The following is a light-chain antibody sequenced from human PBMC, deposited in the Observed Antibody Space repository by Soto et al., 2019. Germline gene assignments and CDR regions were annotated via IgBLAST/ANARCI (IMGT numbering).Light chain of an antibody. V-gene: IGKV1-39*01. J-gene: IGKJ5*01. CDR3: QQAYSFPIT. CDR1: RTIDNY. Sequence: DIQMTQSPSSLSASLGDRVTITCRASRTIDNYLNWYQQKPGRAPELLVYATSSLQSGVPSRFTGGGSGTDFTLSINSLQPEDFATYYCQQAYSFPITFGQGTRLEIK. CDR2: ATS.